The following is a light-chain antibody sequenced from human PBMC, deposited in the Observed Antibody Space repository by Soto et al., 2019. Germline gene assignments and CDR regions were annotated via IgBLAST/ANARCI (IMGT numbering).Light chain of an antibody. Sequence: EIVLTQSPGTLSLSPGERATLSCRASQSVSSSYLAWYQQKPGQAPRLLIYGASSRATGIPDRFSGSGSGTDFTLTISRLEPEDFAVYYCQQDVSSLYTFGKGTKLEIK. J-gene: IGKJ2*01. CDR3: QQDVSSLYT. CDR1: QSVSSSY. CDR2: GAS. V-gene: IGKV3-20*01.